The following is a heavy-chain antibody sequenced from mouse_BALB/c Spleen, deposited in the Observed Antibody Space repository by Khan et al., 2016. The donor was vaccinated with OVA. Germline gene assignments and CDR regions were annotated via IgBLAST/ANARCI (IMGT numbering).Heavy chain of an antibody. J-gene: IGHJ3*01. D-gene: IGHD2-2*01. CDR2: INPNNGGR. V-gene: IGHV1S81*02. CDR3: TRSVYGSFAY. Sequence: QVQLMESGAELVKPGASVKMSCKASGYTFTSYYMYWVKQRPGQGLEWIGEINPNNGGRNCTENFKSKVTLTVEKSSSTAYMQLSSLTSEDSAVYDCTRSVYGSFAYWGQGTLVTVSA. CDR1: GYTFTSYY.